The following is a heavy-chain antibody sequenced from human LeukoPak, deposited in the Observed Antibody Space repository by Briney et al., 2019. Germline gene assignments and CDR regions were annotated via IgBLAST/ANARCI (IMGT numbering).Heavy chain of an antibody. CDR3: ARALAYYYDSRGWYFDL. D-gene: IGHD3-22*01. V-gene: IGHV1-2*02. Sequence: ASVKVSCKASGYTFTGYYMHWVRQAPGQGLEWMGWINPNSGGTNYAQKFQGRVTMTRDTSISTAYMELSRLRSDDTAVYYCARALAYYYDSRGWYFDLWGRGTLVTVSS. J-gene: IGHJ2*01. CDR2: INPNSGGT. CDR1: GYTFTGYY.